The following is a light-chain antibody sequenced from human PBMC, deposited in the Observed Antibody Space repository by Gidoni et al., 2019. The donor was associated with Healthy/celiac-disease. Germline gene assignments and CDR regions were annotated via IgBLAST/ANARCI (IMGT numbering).Light chain of an antibody. CDR1: SSNIGSNY. J-gene: IGLJ3*02. CDR2: RNN. CDR3: AAWDDSLSGVG. Sequence: GTPGQRVTISCSGSSSNIGSNYVYWYQQLPGTAPKLLIYRNNQRPSGVPDRFSGSKSGTSASLAISGLRSEDEADYYCAAWDDSLSGVGFGGGTKLTVL. V-gene: IGLV1-47*01.